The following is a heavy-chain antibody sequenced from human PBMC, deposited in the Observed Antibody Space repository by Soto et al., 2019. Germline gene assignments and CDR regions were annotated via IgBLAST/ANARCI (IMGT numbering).Heavy chain of an antibody. Sequence: ASVKVSCKASGYTFTSYGISWVRQAPGQGLEWMGWISAYNGNTNYAQKLQGRVTMTTDTSTSTAYMELRSLRSDDTAVYYCANTLVVVAATPYYCCCMDVWGQGTTVTVSS. V-gene: IGHV1-18*01. CDR2: ISAYNGNT. D-gene: IGHD2-15*01. J-gene: IGHJ6*02. CDR1: GYTFTSYG. CDR3: ANTLVVVAATPYYCCCMDV.